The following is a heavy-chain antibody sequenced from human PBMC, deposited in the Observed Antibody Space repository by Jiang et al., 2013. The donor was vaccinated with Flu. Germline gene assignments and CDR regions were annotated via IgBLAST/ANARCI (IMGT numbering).Heavy chain of an antibody. J-gene: IGHJ3*02. D-gene: IGHD4-17*01. V-gene: IGHV3-33*01. CDR3: ASKDHYGDYEDAFDI. CDR2: IWYDGSNK. Sequence: VQLLESGGGVVQPGRSLRLSCAASGFTFSSYGMHWVRQAPGKGLEWVAVIWYDGSNKYYADSVKGRFTISRDNSKNTLYLQMNSLRAEDTAVYYCASKDHYGDYEDAFDIWGQGTMVTVSS. CDR1: GFTFSSYG.